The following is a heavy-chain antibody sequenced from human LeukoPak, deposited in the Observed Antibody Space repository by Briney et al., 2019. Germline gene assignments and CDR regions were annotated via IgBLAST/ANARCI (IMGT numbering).Heavy chain of an antibody. CDR1: GFTFSGFA. D-gene: IGHD5-24*01. V-gene: IGHV3-23*01. J-gene: IGHJ6*03. CDR2: ISGSGDNT. CDR3: ARGRDGYNYYYYYYMDV. Sequence: GGSLRLSCAASGFTFSGFAMSWVRRTPGKGLEWVSGISGSGDNTLYADSVKGRFTISRDNSKNTLYLEMNSLRAEDTAVYYCARGRDGYNYYYYYYMDVWGKGTTVTVSS.